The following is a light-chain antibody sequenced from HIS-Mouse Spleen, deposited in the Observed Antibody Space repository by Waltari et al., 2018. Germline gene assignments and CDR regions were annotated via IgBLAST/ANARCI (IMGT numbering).Light chain of an antibody. CDR1: QSVSSSY. V-gene: IGKV3-20*01. CDR3: QQYGSSPLT. CDR2: G. Sequence: EIVLTQSPGTLSLSPGERATLSCRASQSVSSSYLAWYQQKPGQAPRLLIYGADFTLTISRLEPEDFAVYYCQQYGSSPLTFGGGTKVEIK. J-gene: IGKJ4*01.